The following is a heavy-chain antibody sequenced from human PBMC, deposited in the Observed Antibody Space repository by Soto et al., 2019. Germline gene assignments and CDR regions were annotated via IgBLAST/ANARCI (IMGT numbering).Heavy chain of an antibody. Sequence: SVKVSCKASGGTFSSYAISWVRQAPGQGLEWMGGIIPIFGTANYAQTFQGRVTITADESTSTAYMELSSLRSEDTAVYYCARSVPYCGGDCYSGYFDYWGQGTLVTVSS. V-gene: IGHV1-69*13. CDR1: GGTFSSYA. D-gene: IGHD2-21*02. CDR3: ARSVPYCGGDCYSGYFDY. J-gene: IGHJ4*02. CDR2: IIPIFGTA.